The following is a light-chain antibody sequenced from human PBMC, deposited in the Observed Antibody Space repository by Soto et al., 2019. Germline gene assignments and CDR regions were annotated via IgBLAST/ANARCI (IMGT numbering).Light chain of an antibody. CDR2: DVS. Sequence: QSVLTQPRSLSGSPGQSVSISCTGTSSDVGRYSYVSWYQQHPGKAPKLMIYDVSERPSGVPDRFSGSKSGNTASLTISGLQAEDEADYYCCSYAGTYTGVFGTGTKVTVL. CDR1: SSDVGRYSY. J-gene: IGLJ1*01. V-gene: IGLV2-11*01. CDR3: CSYAGTYTGV.